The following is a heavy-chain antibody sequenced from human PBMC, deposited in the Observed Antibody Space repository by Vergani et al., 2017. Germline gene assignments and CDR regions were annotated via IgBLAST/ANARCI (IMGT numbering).Heavy chain of an antibody. J-gene: IGHJ6*03. Sequence: QVQLQQWGAGLLKPSETLSLTCAVYGGSFSGYYWSWIRQPPGKGLEWIGEINHSGSNNYNPSLKSRVTISVDTSKNQFSLKLSSVTAADTAVYYCARGHKNSGSYLRYYYYMDVWGKGTTVTVSS. CDR3: ARGHKNSGSYLRYYYYMDV. CDR2: INHSGSN. V-gene: IGHV4-34*01. CDR1: GGSFSGYY. D-gene: IGHD1-26*01.